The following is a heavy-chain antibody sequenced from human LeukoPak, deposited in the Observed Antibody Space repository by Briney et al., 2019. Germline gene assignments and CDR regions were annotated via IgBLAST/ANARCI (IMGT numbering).Heavy chain of an antibody. CDR3: TTDSGRLVVT. D-gene: IGHD3-22*01. CDR2: IKSKTDGGTT. J-gene: IGHJ4*02. Sequence: SWIRQPPGKGLEWIGRIKSKTDGGTTDDAAPVKGRFTISRDDSKNTLYLQMNSLKTEDTAVYYCTTDSGRLVVTWGQGTLVTVSS. V-gene: IGHV3-15*01.